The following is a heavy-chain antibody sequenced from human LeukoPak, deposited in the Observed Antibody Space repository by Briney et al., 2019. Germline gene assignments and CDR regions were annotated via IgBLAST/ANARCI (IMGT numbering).Heavy chain of an antibody. CDR3: AREGSLPSYYYYYMDV. CDR1: GFTFSNYA. J-gene: IGHJ6*03. V-gene: IGHV4-30-4*08. CDR2: IYYRGST. D-gene: IGHD6-19*01. Sequence: LRLSCAASGFTFSNYAMSWIRQPPGKGLEWIGYIYYRGSTYYNPSLKSRVTMSVDMSKNQFSLKLSSVTAADTAVYYCAREGSLPSYYYYYMDVWGKGTTVTVSS.